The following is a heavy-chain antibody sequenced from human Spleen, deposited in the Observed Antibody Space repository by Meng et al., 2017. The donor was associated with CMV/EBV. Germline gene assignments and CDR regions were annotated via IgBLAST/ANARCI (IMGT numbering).Heavy chain of an antibody. Sequence: LTCTFSGGSVSSDNYYWSWIRQSPAQRLRYIRCIYYGGYANYNPSLESRVTISLDTSQNQFSLRLTSVTAADTAIYYCARHAYGTDSWGQGTLVTVSS. CDR3: ARHAYGTDS. J-gene: IGHJ4*02. CDR1: GGSVSSDNYY. CDR2: IYYGGYA. V-gene: IGHV4-61*01. D-gene: IGHD4-17*01.